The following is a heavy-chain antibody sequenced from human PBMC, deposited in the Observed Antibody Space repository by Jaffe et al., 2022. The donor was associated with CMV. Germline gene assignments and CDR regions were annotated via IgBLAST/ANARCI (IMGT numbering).Heavy chain of an antibody. D-gene: IGHD3-16*01. J-gene: IGHJ4*02. V-gene: IGHV4-4*02. CDR2: IYENGLT. Sequence: QVQLQESGPGLVKPSGTLSLSCEVSGDSIERSTWWSWVRQPPGKGLEWIGEIYENGLTQYNPSLKSRVTMSVDKSKNQFSLNLRSVTAADTAVYFCARYFYDKIWDSSSPGGYYFDYWGQGILVTVSS. CDR1: GDSIERSTW. CDR3: ARYFYDKIWDSSSPGGYYFDY.